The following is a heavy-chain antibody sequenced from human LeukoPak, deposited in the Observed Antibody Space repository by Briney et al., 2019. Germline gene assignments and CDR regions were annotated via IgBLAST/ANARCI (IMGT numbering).Heavy chain of an antibody. CDR1: GGSISSYY. CDR3: ARSARVTLDY. Sequence: SETLSLTCTVSGGSISSYYWSWIRQPPGKGLEWIGYIYYSGSTNYDPSLKSRVTISVDTSKDQFSLKLSSVTAADTAVYYCARSARVTLDYWGQGTLVTVSS. D-gene: IGHD2-21*02. CDR2: IYYSGST. J-gene: IGHJ4*02. V-gene: IGHV4-59*08.